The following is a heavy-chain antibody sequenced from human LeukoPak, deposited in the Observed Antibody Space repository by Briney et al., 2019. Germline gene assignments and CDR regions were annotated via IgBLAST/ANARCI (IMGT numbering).Heavy chain of an antibody. Sequence: ASVKVSCKASGYTFTSYYMHWVRQAPGQGLEWMGRINPNSGGTNYAQKFQGRVTMTRDTSISTAYMELSRLRSDDTAVYYCARPYSSSDPFDYWGQGTLVTVSS. D-gene: IGHD6-6*01. CDR1: GYTFTSYY. CDR2: INPNSGGT. V-gene: IGHV1-2*06. CDR3: ARPYSSSDPFDY. J-gene: IGHJ4*02.